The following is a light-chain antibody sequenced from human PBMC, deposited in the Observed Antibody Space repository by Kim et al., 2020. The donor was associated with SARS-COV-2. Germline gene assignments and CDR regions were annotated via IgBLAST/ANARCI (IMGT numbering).Light chain of an antibody. V-gene: IGKV1D-13*01. CDR1: QGGSRA. Sequence: ASVGDRATITCRASQGGSRALAWYQQRPGKAPKLLIYDASSLKSGVPSRFSGSGSGTDFTLTISSLQPEDFATYYCQQFTYYPVTFGQGTRLEIK. CDR2: DAS. J-gene: IGKJ5*01. CDR3: QQFTYYPVT.